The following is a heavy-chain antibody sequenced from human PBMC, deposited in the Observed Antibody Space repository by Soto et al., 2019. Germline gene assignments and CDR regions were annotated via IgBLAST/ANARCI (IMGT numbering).Heavy chain of an antibody. D-gene: IGHD1-1*01. CDR1: GGSFSGYY. Sequence: SETLSLTCAVYGGSFSGYYWSWIRQPPGKGLEWIGEINHSGSTNYNPSLKSRVTISVDTSKNQFSLKLSSVTAADTAVYYCARGLNWVNLGYWGQGTLVTVSS. V-gene: IGHV4-34*01. CDR2: INHSGST. CDR3: ARGLNWVNLGY. J-gene: IGHJ4*02.